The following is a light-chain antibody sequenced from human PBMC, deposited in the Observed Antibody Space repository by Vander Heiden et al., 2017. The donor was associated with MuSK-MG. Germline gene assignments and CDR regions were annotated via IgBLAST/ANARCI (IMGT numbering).Light chain of an antibody. J-gene: IGKJ1*01. Sequence: ESVLTQSPGTLSLSPGERATLSCRASQSVRSSYLAWYQQKPGQAPRLLIYGASSRATGIPDRFSGSGSGTDFTLTISRLEPEDFAVYYCQQYGRSWTFGQGTKVEIK. CDR2: GAS. CDR1: QSVRSSY. CDR3: QQYGRSWT. V-gene: IGKV3-20*01.